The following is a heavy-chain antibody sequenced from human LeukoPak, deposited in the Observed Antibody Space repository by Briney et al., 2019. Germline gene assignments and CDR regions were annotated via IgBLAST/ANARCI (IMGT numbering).Heavy chain of an antibody. D-gene: IGHD5-24*01. CDR3: VTDHSGLEMSVFDI. Sequence: ASVKVSCRVSGYNLNELSMHWLRQTPGKGLEWMGGFDPEDGEPIYARTFEGRATMTVDTSTDTAYMELISLRSEDTAVYYCVTDHSGLEMSVFDIWGQGTMVTVSS. CDR2: FDPEDGEP. J-gene: IGHJ3*02. V-gene: IGHV1-24*01. CDR1: GYNLNELS.